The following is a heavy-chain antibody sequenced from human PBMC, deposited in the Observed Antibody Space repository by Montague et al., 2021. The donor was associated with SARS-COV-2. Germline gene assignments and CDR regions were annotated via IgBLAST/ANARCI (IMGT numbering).Heavy chain of an antibody. CDR1: GGSISSSSYY. J-gene: IGHJ5*02. CDR3: ARQKMGSVTIFVVVMHHWWFDL. D-gene: IGHD3-3*01. V-gene: IGHV4-39*01. CDR2: IYYSGST. Sequence: SETLSLTCTVSGGSISSSSYYWGWIRQPPGKGLEWIGNIYYSGSTYYNPSLKSRVTISVDTSKNQFSLKLSSVTAADTAVYYCARQKMGSVTIFVVVMHHWWFDLWGQGTLVTVSS.